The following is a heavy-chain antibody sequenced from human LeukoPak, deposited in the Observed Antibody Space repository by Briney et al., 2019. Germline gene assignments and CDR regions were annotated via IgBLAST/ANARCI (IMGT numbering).Heavy chain of an antibody. J-gene: IGHJ6*03. D-gene: IGHD6-19*01. Sequence: TGGSLRLSCAASGFTVSSNYMSWVRQAPGKGLEWVSVIYNGGSTYYADSVKGRFTISRDNSKNTLYLQMNSLRAEDTAVYYCAKVAVAAYQDYYYYMDVWGKGTTVTVSS. CDR3: AKVAVAAYQDYYYYMDV. CDR1: GFTVSSNY. V-gene: IGHV3-53*01. CDR2: IYNGGST.